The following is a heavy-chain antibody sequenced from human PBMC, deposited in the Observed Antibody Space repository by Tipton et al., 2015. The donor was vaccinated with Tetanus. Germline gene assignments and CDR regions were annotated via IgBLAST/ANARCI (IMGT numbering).Heavy chain of an antibody. CDR2: SWYDGTDK. CDR1: GFIFSSYG. CDR3: AREADCSGGSCVSGDFDN. D-gene: IGHD2-15*01. Sequence: SLRLSCAASGFIFSSYGIHWVRQAPGKGLEWVAVSWYDGTDKYYADSVKGRFTISRDNSKNTLYLQMNSRRAEGTAVYYCAREADCSGGSCVSGDFDNWGQGTQITVSS. V-gene: IGHV3-33*01. J-gene: IGHJ4*02.